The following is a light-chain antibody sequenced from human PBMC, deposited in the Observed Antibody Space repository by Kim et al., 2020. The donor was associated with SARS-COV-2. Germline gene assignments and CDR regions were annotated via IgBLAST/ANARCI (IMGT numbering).Light chain of an antibody. Sequence: EIVMTQSPASLSLSPGESGTLSCRASQSVRTNLAWYQQRPGQAPRLLFHGSSTRATDLQARFRGSGSGTEFTLTISSLQSEDFAVYYCQQYNTWPYTFGQGTKVDIK. CDR1: QSVRTN. V-gene: IGKV3-15*01. J-gene: IGKJ2*01. CDR2: GSS. CDR3: QQYNTWPYT.